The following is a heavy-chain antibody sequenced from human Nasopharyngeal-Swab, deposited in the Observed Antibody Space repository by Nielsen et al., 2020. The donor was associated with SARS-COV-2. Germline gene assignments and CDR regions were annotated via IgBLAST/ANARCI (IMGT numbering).Heavy chain of an antibody. V-gene: IGHV3-23*01. Sequence: GGSLRLSCATSGFTFSSYAMSWVRQAPGRGLEWVSVISGSGDSAYYADSVKGRFTISIDNSENTVFLQMNSLRGEDTAVYYCAKELYSSSWRAPNWFDPWGQGTLVTVSS. D-gene: IGHD6-13*01. CDR1: GFTFSSYA. J-gene: IGHJ5*02. CDR3: AKELYSSSWRAPNWFDP. CDR2: ISGSGDSA.